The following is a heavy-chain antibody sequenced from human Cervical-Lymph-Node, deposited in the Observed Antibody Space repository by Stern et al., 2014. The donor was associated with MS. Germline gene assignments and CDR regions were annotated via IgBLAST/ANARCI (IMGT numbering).Heavy chain of an antibody. CDR2: ISYDGNNK. CDR1: GFSFSTYD. V-gene: IGHV3-30*18. Sequence: VQLVESGGGVVQPGRSLRLSCAASGFSFSTYDMHWVRQAPGKGLEWVAIISYDGNNKYYADSVKGRFTISRDNSKNTLFMQMNSLRADDTAVYYCANIPSWDGYRPFGHPPIWSDPWGQGTLVTVSS. J-gene: IGHJ5*02. CDR3: ANIPSWDGYRPFGHPPIWSDP. D-gene: IGHD6-25*01.